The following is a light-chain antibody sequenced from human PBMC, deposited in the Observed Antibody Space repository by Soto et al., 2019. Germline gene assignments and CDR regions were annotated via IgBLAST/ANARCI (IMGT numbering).Light chain of an antibody. CDR3: QQYYSNPLT. CDR2: WAS. J-gene: IGKJ4*01. V-gene: IGKV4-1*01. CDR1: QSLLYSSNNKNS. Sequence: DIVTTQSPDSLAVSLGERATINCKSSQSLLYSSNNKNSLAWYQQKPGQPPKLLIYWASTRESGVPDRFSGSGSGTDFTLTISSLQAEDVAVYYCQQYYSNPLTFGGGTKVEIK.